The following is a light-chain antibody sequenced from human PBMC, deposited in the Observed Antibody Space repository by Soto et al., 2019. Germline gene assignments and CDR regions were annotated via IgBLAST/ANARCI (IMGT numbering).Light chain of an antibody. CDR1: QSISSNY. Sequence: EIVLTQSPGTLSLSPGERATLSCRASQSISSNYLAWYQQRPGQAPRLLIYGASSRATDIPDKFSGRGSGTDFTLTISRLEPEDFAVYYCHQYGTSPPYTFGQGTKLEIK. CDR2: GAS. V-gene: IGKV3-20*01. J-gene: IGKJ2*01. CDR3: HQYGTSPPYT.